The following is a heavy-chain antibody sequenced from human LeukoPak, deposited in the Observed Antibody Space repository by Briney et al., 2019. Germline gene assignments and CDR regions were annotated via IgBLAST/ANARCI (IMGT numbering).Heavy chain of an antibody. CDR1: GYSFTSYW. CDR2: IYPGDSDT. D-gene: IGHD2-21*02. J-gene: IGHJ3*02. Sequence: GESLKISCKGSGYSFTSYWIGWVRQMPGKGVEWMGIIYPGDSDTTYSPSFQGQVTISADKSISTAYVQWSSLKASDTAMYYCARRNPLTQDAFDIWGQGTMVTVSS. V-gene: IGHV5-51*01. CDR3: ARRNPLTQDAFDI.